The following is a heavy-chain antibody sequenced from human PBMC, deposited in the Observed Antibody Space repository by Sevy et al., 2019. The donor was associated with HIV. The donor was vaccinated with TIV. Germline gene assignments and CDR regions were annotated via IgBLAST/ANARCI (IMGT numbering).Heavy chain of an antibody. CDR3: ALRRDILTGYQNWFDP. J-gene: IGHJ5*02. CDR1: GFTFSSYW. CDR2: IKQDGSEK. Sequence: GGSLRLSCAASGFTFSSYWMSWVRQAPGKGLEWVANIKQDGSEKYYVDSVKGRFTISRDNAKNSLYLQMNSLRAEDTAVYYGALRRDILTGYQNWFDPWGQGTLVTVSS. V-gene: IGHV3-7*01. D-gene: IGHD3-9*01.